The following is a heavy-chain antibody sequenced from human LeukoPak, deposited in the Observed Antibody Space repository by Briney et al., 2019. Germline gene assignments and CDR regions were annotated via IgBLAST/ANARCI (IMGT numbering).Heavy chain of an antibody. CDR3: ASEPYYYDSSGSHRGRLDY. V-gene: IGHV4-34*01. CDR1: GGSFSGYY. Sequence: PSETLSLTCAVYGGSFSGYYWSWIRQPPGKGLEWVGEINHSGSTNYNPSLKSRVSISVDTSKNRFSLKLSSVTAADTAVYYCASEPYYYDSSGSHRGRLDYWGQGTLVTVSS. D-gene: IGHD3-22*01. J-gene: IGHJ4*02. CDR2: INHSGST.